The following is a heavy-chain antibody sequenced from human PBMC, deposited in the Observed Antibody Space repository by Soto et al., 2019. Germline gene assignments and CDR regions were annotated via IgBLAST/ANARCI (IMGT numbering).Heavy chain of an antibody. V-gene: IGHV3-23*01. CDR1: GFSFSSYA. CDR3: AKDIRYPGITVAGPSFDY. J-gene: IGHJ4*02. CDR2: ISNSGGST. D-gene: IGHD6-19*01. Sequence: GGSLRLSCAASGFSFSSYAMSWVRHAPGKGLEWVSAISNSGGSTYYADSVKGRFTISRDNSKNTVYLQMNSLRSEDTAVYNCAKDIRYPGITVAGPSFDYWGQGTLVTVSS.